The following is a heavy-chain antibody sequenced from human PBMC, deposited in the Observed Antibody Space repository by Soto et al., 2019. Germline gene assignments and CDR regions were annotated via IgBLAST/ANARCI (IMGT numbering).Heavy chain of an antibody. V-gene: IGHV1-18*01. Sequence: ASVKVSCKASGYTFPSYGISWVRQAPGQGLEWMGWISAYNGNTNYAQKLQGRVTMTTDTSTSTAYMELRSLRSDDTAVYYCARDQSYGGAFDYWGQGTLVTVSS. CDR3: ARDQSYGGAFDY. D-gene: IGHD3-16*01. J-gene: IGHJ4*02. CDR1: GYTFPSYG. CDR2: ISAYNGNT.